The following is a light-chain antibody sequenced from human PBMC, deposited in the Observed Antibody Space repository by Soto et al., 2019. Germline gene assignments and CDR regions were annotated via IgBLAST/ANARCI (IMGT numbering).Light chain of an antibody. Sequence: EIVLTQSPGTLSLSPGPRATLSGRSSQRLSASDIAWYQQKPGQAPKFLIYGVSSRATGIPDRFSGSGSGTDFTLTISRLEPEDFAVYHCQQYGSSPLITVGQVTRLEIK. J-gene: IGKJ5*01. CDR3: QQYGSSPLIT. CDR1: QRLSASD. CDR2: GVS. V-gene: IGKV3-20*01.